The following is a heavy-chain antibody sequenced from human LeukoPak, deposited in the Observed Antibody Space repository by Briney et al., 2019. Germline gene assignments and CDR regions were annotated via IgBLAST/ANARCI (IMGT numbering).Heavy chain of an antibody. V-gene: IGHV5-10-1*01. CDR1: GYSFTSYW. D-gene: IGHD3-10*01. J-gene: IGHJ5*02. CDR2: IDPSDSYT. Sequence: GESLRISCKGSGYSFTSYWISWGRQMPGKGLGWMGRIDPSDSYTNYSPSFQGHVTISADKSITTAYLQWSSLKASDTAMYYCARPLVVRGVIENWFDPWGQGTLVTVSS. CDR3: ARPLVVRGVIENWFDP.